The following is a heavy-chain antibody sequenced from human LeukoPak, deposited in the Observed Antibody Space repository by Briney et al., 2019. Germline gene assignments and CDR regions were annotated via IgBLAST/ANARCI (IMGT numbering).Heavy chain of an antibody. D-gene: IGHD6-19*01. CDR2: INPNSGGT. CDR1: GYTFTDYS. V-gene: IGHV1-2*02. J-gene: IGHJ4*02. Sequence: ASVKVSCKASGYTFTDYSMHWVRQAPGQGLEWMGWINPNSGGTNYAQKFQGKITMTRDTSISTAYMELSRLRSDDTAFYYCARDKQQWLVNFDYWGQGTLVTVSS. CDR3: ARDKQQWLVNFDY.